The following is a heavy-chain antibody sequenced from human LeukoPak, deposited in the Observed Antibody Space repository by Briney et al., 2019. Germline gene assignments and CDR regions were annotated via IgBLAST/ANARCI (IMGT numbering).Heavy chain of an antibody. J-gene: IGHJ4*02. CDR1: GGSISSYY. CDR3: AGPAVALFDY. CDR2: IYYSGST. V-gene: IGHV4-39*01. D-gene: IGHD6-19*01. Sequence: TSETLSLTCTVSGGSISSYYWGWIRQPPGKGLEWIGSIYYSGSTYYNPSLKSRVTISVDTSKNQFSLKLSSVTAADTAVYYCAGPAVALFDYWGQGTLVTVSS.